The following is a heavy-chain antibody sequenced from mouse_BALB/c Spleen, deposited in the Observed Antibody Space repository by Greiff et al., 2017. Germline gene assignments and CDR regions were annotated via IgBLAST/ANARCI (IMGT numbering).Heavy chain of an antibody. CDR1: GFSLTSYG. CDR3: ARKNGYDRYFDV. D-gene: IGHD2-14*01. Sequence: VQVVESGPGLVAPSQSLSITCTVSGFSLTSYGVSWVRQPPGKGLEWLGVIWSGGSTDYNAAFISRLSISKDNSKSQVFFKMNSLQANDTAIYYCARKNGYDRYFDVWGAGTTVTVSS. V-gene: IGHV2-2*02. J-gene: IGHJ1*01. CDR2: IWSGGST.